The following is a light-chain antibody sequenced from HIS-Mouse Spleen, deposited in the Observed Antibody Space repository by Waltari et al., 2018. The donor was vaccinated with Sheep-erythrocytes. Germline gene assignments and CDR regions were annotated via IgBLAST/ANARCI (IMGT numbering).Light chain of an antibody. J-gene: IGLJ2*01. CDR1: SSDVGRYNL. CDR3: CSYAGSSTLV. Sequence: QSALTQPASVSGSPGQSITISCTGTSSDVGRYNLVPWYQQHPGKAPNLMIYEGSKRPSGVSNRFSGSKSGNTASLTISGLQAEDEADYYCCSYAGSSTLVFGGGTKLTVL. CDR2: EGS. V-gene: IGLV2-23*01.